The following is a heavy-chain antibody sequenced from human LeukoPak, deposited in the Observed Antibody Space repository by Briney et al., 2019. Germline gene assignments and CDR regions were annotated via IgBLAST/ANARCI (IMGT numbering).Heavy chain of an antibody. Sequence: GASVKVSCKASGYTFTGYYMHWVRQAPGQGLEWMGWINPNSGGTNYAQKFQGRVTMTRDTSISTVYMELSRLRSDDTAVFYCARGYYDSSDFEYFHHWGQGTLVTVSS. CDR2: INPNSGGT. CDR1: GYTFTGYY. D-gene: IGHD3-22*01. CDR3: ARGYYDSSDFEYFHH. V-gene: IGHV1-2*02. J-gene: IGHJ1*01.